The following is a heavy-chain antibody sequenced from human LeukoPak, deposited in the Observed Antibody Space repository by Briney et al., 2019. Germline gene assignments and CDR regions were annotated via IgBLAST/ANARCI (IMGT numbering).Heavy chain of an antibody. Sequence: SETLSLTCTVSGGSISSYYWSWIRQPPGKGLEWIGYIYYSGSTNYNPSLKSRVTISVDTSKNQFSLKLSSVTAADTAVYYCARDFHGYFWSGYQNYYYYMDVWGKGTTVTVSS. V-gene: IGHV4-59*12. J-gene: IGHJ6*03. CDR2: IYYSGST. D-gene: IGHD3-3*01. CDR1: GGSISSYY. CDR3: ARDFHGYFWSGYQNYYYYMDV.